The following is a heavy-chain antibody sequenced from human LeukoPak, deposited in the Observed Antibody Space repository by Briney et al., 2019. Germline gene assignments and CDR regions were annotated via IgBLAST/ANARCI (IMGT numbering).Heavy chain of an antibody. CDR2: IYYSGST. V-gene: IGHV4-61*01. J-gene: IGHJ2*01. CDR1: GGSISSRSYY. D-gene: IGHD3-22*01. Sequence: SETLSLTCTVSGGSISSRSYYWSWIRQPPGKGLEWIGYIYYSGSTNYNPSLRSRVTISVDTSKNQFSLKLSSVTAADTAVYYCARGAYYYGSSGYYVYWYFDLWGRGTLVTVSS. CDR3: ARGAYYYGSSGYYVYWYFDL.